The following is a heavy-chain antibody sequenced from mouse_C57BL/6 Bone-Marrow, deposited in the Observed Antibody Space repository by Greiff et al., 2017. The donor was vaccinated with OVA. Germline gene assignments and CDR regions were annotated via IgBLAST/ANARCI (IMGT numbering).Heavy chain of an antibody. D-gene: IGHD1-3*01. J-gene: IGHJ3*01. CDR1: GFSLTSYG. CDR3: ARELMGAY. CDR2: IWSGGST. Sequence: QVQLQQSGPGLVQPSQSLSITCTVSGFSLTSYGVHWVRQSPGKGLEWLGVIWSGGSTDYNAAFISRLSISKDNSKSQVFFKMNSLQADDTAIYYCARELMGAYWGQGTLVTVSA. V-gene: IGHV2-2*01.